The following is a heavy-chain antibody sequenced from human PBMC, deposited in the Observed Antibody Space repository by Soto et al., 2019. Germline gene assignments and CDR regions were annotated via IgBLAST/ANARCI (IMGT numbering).Heavy chain of an antibody. D-gene: IGHD1-26*01. CDR3: ARHSASWQWFDY. J-gene: IGHJ5*01. Sequence: QVQLQESGPGLVKPSQTLSLTCSVSGGSISSGGYYWSWIRQHPEKGLEWIGYIYYSGSTNYNPSLKTRVIIPVGTSSNRFSLDLRSVTAAATAIYYCARHSASWQWFDYWGQGTLVTVSS. V-gene: IGHV4-31*03. CDR2: IYYSGST. CDR1: GGSISSGGYY.